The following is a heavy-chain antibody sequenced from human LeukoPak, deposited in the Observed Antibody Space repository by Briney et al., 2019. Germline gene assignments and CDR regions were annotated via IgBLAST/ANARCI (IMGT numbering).Heavy chain of an antibody. CDR3: ARAVYYHFWSGLTNGYYMDV. CDR2: IYYSGST. Sequence: SETLSLTCTVSGGSISSYYWSWIRQPPGKGLEWIGYIYYSGSTNYNPSLKSRVTISVDTSKNQFSLKLSSLTAADTAVYYFARAVYYHFWSGLTNGYYMDVWGKGTTVTVSS. V-gene: IGHV4-59*01. J-gene: IGHJ6*03. CDR1: GGSISSYY. D-gene: IGHD3-3*01.